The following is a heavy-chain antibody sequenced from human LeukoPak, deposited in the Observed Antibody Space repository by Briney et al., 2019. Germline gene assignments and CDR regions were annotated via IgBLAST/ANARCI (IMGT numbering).Heavy chain of an antibody. J-gene: IGHJ1*01. D-gene: IGHD6-13*01. CDR3: AKGGRPSTYSSSPPGFQH. V-gene: IGHV3-23*01. CDR2: ISGSGGST. CDR1: GFTFSSYA. Sequence: GGSLRLSCAASGFTFSSYAMSWVRQAPGKGLEWVSAISGSGGSTYYADSVKGRFTISRDNSKNTLYLQMNSLRAEDTAVYYCAKGGRPSTYSSSPPGFQHWGQGTLVTVSS.